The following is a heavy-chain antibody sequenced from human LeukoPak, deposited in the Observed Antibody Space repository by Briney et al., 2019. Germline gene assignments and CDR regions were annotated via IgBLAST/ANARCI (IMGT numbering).Heavy chain of an antibody. J-gene: IGHJ4*02. CDR2: IYYSGST. CDR1: DGSISSSY. Sequence: SETLSLTCTVSDGSISSSYWSWIRQPPGKGLEWIGYIYYSGSTNYNPSLKSRVTISVDTSKNQFSLKLSSVTAADTAVYYCARYKFGYYGSGSNTQDEFDYWGQGTLVTVSS. V-gene: IGHV4-59*08. CDR3: ARYKFGYYGSGSNTQDEFDY. D-gene: IGHD3-10*01.